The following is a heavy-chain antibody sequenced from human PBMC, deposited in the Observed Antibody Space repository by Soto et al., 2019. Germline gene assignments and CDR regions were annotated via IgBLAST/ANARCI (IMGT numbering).Heavy chain of an antibody. CDR3: ARGLPNFSFFDS. CDR2: VSSDGSST. CDR1: GFTFSSYW. D-gene: IGHD5-12*01. J-gene: IGHJ4*02. V-gene: IGHV3-74*01. Sequence: EVQLVESGGGVVQPGESLRLSCAASGFTFSSYWMHWIRQAPGKGLVWVARVSSDGSSTVYANSVTGRLTISRDNAKNPLYLQMISLRDEDRAVYYCARGLPNFSFFDSWGQGTLVTVS.